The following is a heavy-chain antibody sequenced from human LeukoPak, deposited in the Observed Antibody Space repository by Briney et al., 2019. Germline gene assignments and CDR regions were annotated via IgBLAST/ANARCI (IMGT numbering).Heavy chain of an antibody. V-gene: IGHV4-61*02. D-gene: IGHD2-15*01. Sequence: SETLSLTCTVSGGSISSGSYYWSWIRQPAGKGLEWIGRIYTSGSTNYNPPLKSRVTISVDTSKNQFSLKLSSVTAADTAVYYCARALLGYCSGGSCYPVGWFDPWGQGTLVTVSS. CDR3: ARALLGYCSGGSCYPVGWFDP. J-gene: IGHJ5*02. CDR1: GGSISSGSYY. CDR2: IYTSGST.